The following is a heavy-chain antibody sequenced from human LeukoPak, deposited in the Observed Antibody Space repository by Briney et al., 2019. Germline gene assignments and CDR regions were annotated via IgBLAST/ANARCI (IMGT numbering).Heavy chain of an antibody. CDR1: GYSFSNYD. V-gene: IGHV1-8*02. Sequence: ASVKVSCKAAGYSFSNYDINWVRQAAGQGLEWMGWVNPNNGDAGYSQKFQGRVTLTRNTSLTTAYMELTSLTSEDTAVYYCARGLGTYWGKDFLNWFDPWGQGTLVTVS. CDR2: VNPNNGDA. D-gene: IGHD7-27*01. CDR3: ARGLGTYWGKDFLNWFDP. J-gene: IGHJ5*02.